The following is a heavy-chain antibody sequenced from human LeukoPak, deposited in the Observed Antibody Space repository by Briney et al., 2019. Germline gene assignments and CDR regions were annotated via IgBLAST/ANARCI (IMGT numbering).Heavy chain of an antibody. CDR1: GGSFSGYY. D-gene: IGHD6-6*01. CDR2: INHSGST. Sequence: SETLSLTCAVYGGSFSGYYWSWIRQPPGKGLEWIGEINHSGSTNYNPSLKSRVTISVDTSKNQFSLKLSSVTAADTAVYYCAPRGGYSSSSDYWGQGTLVTVSS. V-gene: IGHV4-34*01. J-gene: IGHJ4*02. CDR3: APRGGYSSSSDY.